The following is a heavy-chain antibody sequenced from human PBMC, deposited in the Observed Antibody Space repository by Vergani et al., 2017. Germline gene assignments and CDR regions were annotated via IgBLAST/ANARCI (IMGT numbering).Heavy chain of an antibody. CDR3: ARDRGREYYFDY. CDR2: INPSGGTT. D-gene: IGHD2/OR15-2a*01. CDR1: GYTFTTYY. V-gene: IGHV1-46*01. J-gene: IGHJ4*02. Sequence: QVRLVQSGAEVKKSGASVQVSCKASGYTFTTYYIHWVRQAPGQGLEWMGIINPSGGTTTYAQKIQGRVTMTRDTSTNTVYMELSSLRSEDTAVYYCARDRGREYYFDYWGQGTLVTVSS.